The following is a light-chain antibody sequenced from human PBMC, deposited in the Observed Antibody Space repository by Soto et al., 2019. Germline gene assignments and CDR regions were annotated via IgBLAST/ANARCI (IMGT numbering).Light chain of an antibody. V-gene: IGKV2-30*02. Sequence: DVVMTQSPLSLPVTLGQPASISCTSSQSLVHRDGNTYLNWCQQRPGQSPRRLIYMVSTRDSVVPDRFSGSGSGTDFTLKISSVEAEDVGVYYCMQETTWPWTSGQGTKVEIK. CDR3: MQETTWPWT. CDR1: QSLVHRDGNTY. CDR2: MVS. J-gene: IGKJ1*01.